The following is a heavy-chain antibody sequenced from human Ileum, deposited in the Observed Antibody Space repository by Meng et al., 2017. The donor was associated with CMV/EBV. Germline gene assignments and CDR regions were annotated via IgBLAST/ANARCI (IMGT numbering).Heavy chain of an antibody. CDR2: IFYSGTT. J-gene: IGHJ5*02. V-gene: IGHV4-59*01. CDR1: GGSISTYY. Sequence: SETLSLTCTVSGGSISTYYWSWSRKPPGKGLEWIGYIFYSGTTNYNPSLKGRITISLDTSNNQFTLTLRTVTAADTAVYYCARVVDTAMNNWFDPWGQGTPVTVSS. CDR3: ARVVDTAMNNWFDP. D-gene: IGHD5-18*01.